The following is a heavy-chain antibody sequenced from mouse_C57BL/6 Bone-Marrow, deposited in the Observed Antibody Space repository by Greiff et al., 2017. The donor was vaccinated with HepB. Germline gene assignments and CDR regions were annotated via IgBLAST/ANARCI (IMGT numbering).Heavy chain of an antibody. D-gene: IGHD1-1*01. CDR3: TTPLLLRAWFAY. Sequence: VQLQQSGAELVRPGASVKLSCTASGFNIKDDCMHWVKQRPEQGLEWIGWIDPENGDTEYASKFQGKATITADTSSNTAYLQLSSLTSEDTAVYYCTTPLLLRAWFAYWGQGTLVTVSA. CDR2: IDPENGDT. CDR1: GFNIKDDC. J-gene: IGHJ3*01. V-gene: IGHV14-4*01.